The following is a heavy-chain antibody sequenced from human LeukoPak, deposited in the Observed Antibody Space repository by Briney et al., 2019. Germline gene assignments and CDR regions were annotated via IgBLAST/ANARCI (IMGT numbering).Heavy chain of an antibody. CDR2: ISDSGSTI. J-gene: IGHJ4*02. V-gene: IGHV3-48*03. CDR3: ASDSQIPAAAH. Sequence: GGSLRLSCAASGFTFRNYEMNWVRQAPGKGLEWVSYISDSGSTIYYVDSEKGRFTISRDNAKNSLYLQVNSLRAEDTAIYYCASDSQIPAAAHWGQGTLVIVSS. D-gene: IGHD6-13*01. CDR1: GFTFRNYE.